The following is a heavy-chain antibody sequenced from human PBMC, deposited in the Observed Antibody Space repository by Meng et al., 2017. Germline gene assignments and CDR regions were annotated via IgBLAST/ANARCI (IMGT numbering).Heavy chain of an antibody. D-gene: IGHD2/OR15-2a*01. CDR3: ARGLSTTYWYFDL. CDR1: GFTFSSYA. CDR2: ISYDGSNK. V-gene: IGHV3-30*07. J-gene: IGHJ2*01. Sequence: VQVVESGGGVVQPGRSLRLSCAASGFTFSSYAMHWVRQAPGKGLGWVAVISYDGSNKYYADSVKGRFTISRDNSKNTLYPQMNSLRAEDTAVYYCARGLSTTYWYFDLWGRGTLVTVSS.